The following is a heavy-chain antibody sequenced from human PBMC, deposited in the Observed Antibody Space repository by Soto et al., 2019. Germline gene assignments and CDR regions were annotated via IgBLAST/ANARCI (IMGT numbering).Heavy chain of an antibody. CDR2: IYFTGST. V-gene: IGHV4-59*01. CDR3: ARGSTRFDP. CDR1: GGSISTYY. J-gene: IGHJ5*02. D-gene: IGHD2-2*01. Sequence: SETLSLTCTVSGGSISTYYWSWLRQPPGKGLEWIGHIYFTGSTNYNPSLKSRVTISLDTSKNQFSLRLSSVTAADTAVYYCARGSTRFDPWGQGTLVTVSS.